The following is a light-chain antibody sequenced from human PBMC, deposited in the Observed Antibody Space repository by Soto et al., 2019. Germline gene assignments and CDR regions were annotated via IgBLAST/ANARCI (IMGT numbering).Light chain of an antibody. Sequence: DIVMTQSPLSLPVTPGEPASISCRSSQSLLHSNGYNYLDWYLQKQGQSPQLLIYLGFNRASGGPERFSGSGSGTDFTLKISRVEADDVGVYYCMQALQTPKTFGQGTKVEIK. V-gene: IGKV2-28*01. CDR1: QSLLHSNGYNY. CDR3: MQALQTPKT. J-gene: IGKJ1*01. CDR2: LGF.